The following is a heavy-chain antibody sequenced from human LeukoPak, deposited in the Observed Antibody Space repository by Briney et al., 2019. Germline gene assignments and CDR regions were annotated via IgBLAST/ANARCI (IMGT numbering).Heavy chain of an antibody. CDR3: ARVSLTMIQGAEPLDY. CDR1: GYTFTGYY. V-gene: IGHV1-2*02. CDR2: INPNSGGT. J-gene: IGHJ4*02. D-gene: IGHD3-10*01. Sequence: RASVKVSCKASGYTFTGYYIHWVRQAPGQGLEWMGWINPNSGGTNYPQKFRGRVTTTRATSISTANMELSRLRSDDTAVYYCARVSLTMIQGAEPLDYWGQGTLVTVSS.